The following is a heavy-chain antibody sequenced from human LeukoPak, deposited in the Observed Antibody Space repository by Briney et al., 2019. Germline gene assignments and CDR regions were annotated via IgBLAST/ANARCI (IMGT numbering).Heavy chain of an antibody. CDR3: ARVPAAGTWFGVWFDP. CDR1: GYSISSGNY. CDR2: IYHGGST. Sequence: SETLSLTCTVSGYSISSGNYWGGIRQPPRKGLEWIGNIYHGGSTYYNPSLKSRVTISVDTSKNQFSLKLNSVTAADTAVYYCARVPAAGTWFGVWFDPWGQGTLVTVSS. V-gene: IGHV4-38-2*02. J-gene: IGHJ5*02. D-gene: IGHD6-13*01.